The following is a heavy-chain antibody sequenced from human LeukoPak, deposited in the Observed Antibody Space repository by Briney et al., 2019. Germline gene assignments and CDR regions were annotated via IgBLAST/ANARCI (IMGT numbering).Heavy chain of an antibody. CDR2: INSRSTTI. CDR3: ATPSSGYYYGGLY. J-gene: IGHJ4*02. CDR1: GFTFSTYS. V-gene: IGHV3-48*04. D-gene: IGHD3-22*01. Sequence: GGSLRLSCAASGFTFSTYSMNWVRQAPGKGLEWVAYINSRSTTIHYADSVKGRFTISRDNAKNSLYLQMNSPRAEDTAVYYCATPSSGYYYGGLYWGQGTLVTVSS.